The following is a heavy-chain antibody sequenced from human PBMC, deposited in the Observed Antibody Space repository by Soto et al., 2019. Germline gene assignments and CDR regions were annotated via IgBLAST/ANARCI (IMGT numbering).Heavy chain of an antibody. Sequence: QVQLVQSGAEVRKPGASVKVSCKTSGYSFTGHYIHWVRLAPGQGLEWMGWISPYTGATNYAQKFQYRVIMTRDTSSSITSIELNSLTPNDTAVYYCAREGPGGIVSPRARNYFDPWDQGTLVTVSS. CDR2: ISPYTGAT. CDR1: GYSFTGHY. V-gene: IGHV1-2*02. CDR3: AREGPGGIVSPRARNYFDP. D-gene: IGHD2-21*01. J-gene: IGHJ5*02.